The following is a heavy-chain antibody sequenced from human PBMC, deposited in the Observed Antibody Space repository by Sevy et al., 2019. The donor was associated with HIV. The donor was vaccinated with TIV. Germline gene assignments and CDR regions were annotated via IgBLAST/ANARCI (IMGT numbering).Heavy chain of an antibody. CDR3: ARQYTVNFGPLGMDV. V-gene: IGHV5-51*01. J-gene: IGHJ6*02. CDR1: GYSFTSYW. D-gene: IGHD4-17*01. Sequence: GEALKISCKGSGYSFTSYWIGWVRQMPGKGLEWVGIIWPGDSDTRYSPSFQGQVTISADKSISTAYLQWTSLKASDTATYYCARQYTVNFGPLGMDVWGQGTTVTVSS. CDR2: IWPGDSDT.